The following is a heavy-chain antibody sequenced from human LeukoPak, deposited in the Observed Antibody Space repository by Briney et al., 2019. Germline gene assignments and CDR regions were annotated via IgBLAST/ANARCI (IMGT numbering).Heavy chain of an antibody. D-gene: IGHD3-10*01. J-gene: IGHJ6*02. CDR2: ISSSGKTK. CDR1: GFTLSGYE. V-gene: IGHV3-48*03. Sequence: PGGSLRLSCAASGFTLSGYEMNWVRQAPGKGLEWVSYISSSGKTKFYADSVKGRFTISRDNAKNSLYLQMNSLRVEDTAVYYCARDPIRATYGRDARDYGMDVWGQGTTVTVSS. CDR3: ARDPIRATYGRDARDYGMDV.